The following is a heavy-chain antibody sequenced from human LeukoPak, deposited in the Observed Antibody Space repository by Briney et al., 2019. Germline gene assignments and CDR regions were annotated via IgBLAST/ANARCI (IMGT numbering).Heavy chain of an antibody. J-gene: IGHJ4*02. CDR1: GDSISNTNYY. D-gene: IGHD6-19*01. CDR3: AASEGKYASGWYASYYFDS. V-gene: IGHV4-39*01. CDR2: VYYGGTT. Sequence: PSATLSLTCTVSGDSISNTNYYWDWVRQPPGKGLEWIGNVYYGGTTYYTPSHKSRVTISVDSSKNQFSLKLRSVTAADTGVYYCAASEGKYASGWYASYYFDSWGRGTLVAVST.